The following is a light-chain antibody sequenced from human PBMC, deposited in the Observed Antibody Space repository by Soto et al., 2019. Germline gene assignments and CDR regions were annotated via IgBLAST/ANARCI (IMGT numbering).Light chain of an antibody. Sequence: QPVLTQSPSASASLGASVKLTCTLSSGHSSYDIAWHQQQPEKGPRYLMKLNSDGSHSKGDGIPDRFSGSSSGAERYLTISRLQSEDDDYYYCQTWGTGTVVFGGGTKLTVL. CDR2: LNSDGSH. V-gene: IGLV4-69*01. CDR3: QTWGTGTVV. J-gene: IGLJ2*01. CDR1: SGHSSYD.